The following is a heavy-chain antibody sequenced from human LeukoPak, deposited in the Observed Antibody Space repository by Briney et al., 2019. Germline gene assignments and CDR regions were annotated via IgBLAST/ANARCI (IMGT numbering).Heavy chain of an antibody. CDR2: ISGSGGST. J-gene: IGHJ4*02. D-gene: IGHD6-6*01. V-gene: IGHV3-23*01. CDR1: GFTFSSYS. CDR3: AKEYSSSSRFDY. Sequence: GSLRLSCAASGFTFSSYSMSWVRQAPGKGLEWVSAISGSGGSTYYADSVKGRFTISRDNSKNTLYLQMNSLRAEDTAVYYCAKEYSSSSRFDYWGQGTLVTVSS.